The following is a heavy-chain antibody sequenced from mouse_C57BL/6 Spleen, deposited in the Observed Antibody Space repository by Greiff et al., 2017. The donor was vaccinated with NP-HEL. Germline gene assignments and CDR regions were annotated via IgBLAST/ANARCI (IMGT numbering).Heavy chain of an antibody. Sequence: EVMLVESGGGLVKPGGSLKLSFSSSFFPFLSSFLPFFLPSPSPLLEWVAYISSGSSTIYYADTVKGRFTISRDNAKNTLFLQMTSLRSEDTAMYYCARTGTAMDYWGQGTSVTVSS. CDR3: ARTGTAMDY. CDR2: ISSGSSTI. V-gene: IGHV5-17*01. J-gene: IGHJ4*01. D-gene: IGHD4-1*01. CDR1: FFPFLSSF.